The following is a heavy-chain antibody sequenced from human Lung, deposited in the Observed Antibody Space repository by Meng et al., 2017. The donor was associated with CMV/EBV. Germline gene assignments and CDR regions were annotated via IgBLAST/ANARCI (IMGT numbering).Heavy chain of an antibody. CDR1: GDMVSSNSAA. J-gene: IGHJ4*02. Sequence: LQPSAPGPVNPPPHLPPTCAISGDMVSSNSAAWNWIRPSPSRGLEWLGRTYYRSKWYNGYAVSVKSRITINPDTSKNQFSLQLNSVTPEDTAMYYCARSGSSGWIDYWGQGTLVTVSS. CDR2: TYYRSKWYN. V-gene: IGHV6-1*01. CDR3: ARSGSSGWIDY. D-gene: IGHD6-19*01.